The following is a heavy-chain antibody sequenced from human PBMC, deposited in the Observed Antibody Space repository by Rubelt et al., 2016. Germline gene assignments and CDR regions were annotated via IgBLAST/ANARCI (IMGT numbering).Heavy chain of an antibody. D-gene: IGHD1-26*01. J-gene: IGHJ4*02. CDR2: INSDGSST. CDR3: GRDLSGRDDY. Sequence: GGGLVQPGGSLRLSCAASGFTFSSYWMHWVRQVPGKGLVWVSRINSDGSSTIYVDSVKGRFTISRDNAKNTLYLQMNSLRAEDTAVYFCGRDLSGRDDYWGQGTLVTVSS. V-gene: IGHV3-74*01. CDR1: GFTFSSYW.